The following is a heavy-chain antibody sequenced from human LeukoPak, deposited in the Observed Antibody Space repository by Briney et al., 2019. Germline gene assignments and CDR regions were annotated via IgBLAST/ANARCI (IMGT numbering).Heavy chain of an antibody. CDR2: ISYDGNNK. V-gene: IGHV3-33*05. J-gene: IGHJ3*02. D-gene: IGHD3-22*01. CDR1: GFTFSTSG. Sequence: PGGSLRLSCAASGFTFSTSGMHWVRQAPGKGLEWVAVISYDGNNKYYADSVKGRFTISRDNSKNTLYLQMNSLRAEDTAVYYCATYYYDSSGYYPDAFDIWGQGTMVTVSS. CDR3: ATYYYDSSGYYPDAFDI.